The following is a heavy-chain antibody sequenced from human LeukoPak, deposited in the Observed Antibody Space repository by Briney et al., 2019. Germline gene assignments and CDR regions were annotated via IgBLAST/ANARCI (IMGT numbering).Heavy chain of an antibody. J-gene: IGHJ4*02. CDR3: AKARHYTVTGSPFDY. D-gene: IGHD4-17*01. Sequence: GGSLRLSCAASGFTFDDYAMHWVRQAPGKGLEWVSGISWNSGTIGYADSVKGRFTISRDNAKNSLYLQMNSLRAEDTALYYCAKARHYTVTGSPFDYWGQGTLVTVSS. V-gene: IGHV3-9*01. CDR1: GFTFDDYA. CDR2: ISWNSGTI.